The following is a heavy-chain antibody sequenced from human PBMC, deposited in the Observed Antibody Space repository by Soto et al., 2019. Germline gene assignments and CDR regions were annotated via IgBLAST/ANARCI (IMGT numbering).Heavy chain of an antibody. J-gene: IGHJ6*04. CDR2: INAGNGNT. V-gene: IGHV1-3*01. Sequence: ASVKVSCKASGYTFTSYAMHWVRQAPGQRLEWMGWINAGNGNTKYSQKFQGRVTITRDTSASTAYMELSSLRSEDTAVYYCARGPSSSPSYYGMDVWGKGTTVTVSS. D-gene: IGHD6-6*01. CDR1: GYTFTSYA. CDR3: ARGPSSSPSYYGMDV.